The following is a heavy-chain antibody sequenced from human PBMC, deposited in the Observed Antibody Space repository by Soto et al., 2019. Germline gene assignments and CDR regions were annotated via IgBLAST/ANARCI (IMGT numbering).Heavy chain of an antibody. Sequence: GGSLRLSCAASGFTFSSYAMHWVRQAPGKGLEWVAVISYDGSNKYYADSVKGRFTISSDNSKNTLYLQMNSLRAEDTAVYYCARDPTGDYDSSVYYGMDVWGQGTTVTVSS. CDR2: ISYDGSNK. J-gene: IGHJ6*02. V-gene: IGHV3-30-3*01. CDR3: ARDPTGDYDSSVYYGMDV. D-gene: IGHD3-22*01. CDR1: GFTFSSYA.